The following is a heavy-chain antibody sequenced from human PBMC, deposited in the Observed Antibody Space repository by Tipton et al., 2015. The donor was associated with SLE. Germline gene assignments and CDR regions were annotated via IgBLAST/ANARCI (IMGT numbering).Heavy chain of an antibody. D-gene: IGHD7-27*01. CDR2: IKQDGSGR. J-gene: IGHJ4*02. Sequence: GSLRLSCAASGFTFSRYWMSWVRQAPGNGLEWVANIKQDGSGRYYVDSVKGRFTISRDNPMNSLYLQMNSLRAEDTAVYYCARGPWGGDFWGQGTLVTVSS. V-gene: IGHV3-7*01. CDR3: ARGPWGGDF. CDR1: GFTFSRYW.